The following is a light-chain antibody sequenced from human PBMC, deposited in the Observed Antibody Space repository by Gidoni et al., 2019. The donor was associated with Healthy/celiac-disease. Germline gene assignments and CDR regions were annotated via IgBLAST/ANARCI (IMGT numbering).Light chain of an antibody. Sequence: EIVMTQSPATLSVSPGERATLSCRASQSVSSNLAWYQQKPGQAPRLLIYGASTRATGIPARFSGSGSGTEFTLTISSLQSEDFAVYYCQQYNNWPLLTCGGXTKVEIK. V-gene: IGKV3-15*01. CDR1: QSVSSN. CDR2: GAS. CDR3: QQYNNWPLLT. J-gene: IGKJ4*01.